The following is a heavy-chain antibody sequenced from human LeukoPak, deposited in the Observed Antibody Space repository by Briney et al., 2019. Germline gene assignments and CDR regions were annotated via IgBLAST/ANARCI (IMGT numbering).Heavy chain of an antibody. CDR2: IYSGGST. Sequence: GGSLRLSCAASGFPFSTYAMSWVRQAPGKGLEWVSVIYSGGSTYYADSVEGRFTISRDNSKNTLYLQMNSLRAEDTAVYYCARVSESYYGDYYYYYMDVWAKGPRSPSP. J-gene: IGHJ6*03. V-gene: IGHV3-66*01. CDR1: GFPFSTYA. CDR3: ARVSESYYGDYYYYYMDV. D-gene: IGHD1-26*01.